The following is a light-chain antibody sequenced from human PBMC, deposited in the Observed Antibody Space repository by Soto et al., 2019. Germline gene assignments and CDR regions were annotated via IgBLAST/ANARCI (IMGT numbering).Light chain of an antibody. Sequence: EVVMTQSPATLSVSPGQRDTFSCRASQSVTTNLAWYQHKPGQAPRLLIYGASSRATGIPDRFSGSGSGTDFTLTISRLEPEDFAVYYCQQYGSSWTFGQGTKVDIK. V-gene: IGKV3-20*01. CDR3: QQYGSSWT. CDR2: GAS. CDR1: QSVTTN. J-gene: IGKJ1*01.